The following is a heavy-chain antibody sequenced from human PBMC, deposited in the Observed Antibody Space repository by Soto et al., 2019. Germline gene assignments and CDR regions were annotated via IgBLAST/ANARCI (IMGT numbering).Heavy chain of an antibody. V-gene: IGHV3-30-3*01. Sequence: PGGSLRLSCAASGFTFSSYAMHLVRQAPGKGLEWVAVISYDGSNKYYADSVKGRFTISRDNSKNTLYLQMNSLRAEDTAVYYCARDVLEFGELFVGMDVWGQGTTVTVSS. CDR2: ISYDGSNK. D-gene: IGHD3-10*01. CDR1: GFTFSSYA. J-gene: IGHJ6*02. CDR3: ARDVLEFGELFVGMDV.